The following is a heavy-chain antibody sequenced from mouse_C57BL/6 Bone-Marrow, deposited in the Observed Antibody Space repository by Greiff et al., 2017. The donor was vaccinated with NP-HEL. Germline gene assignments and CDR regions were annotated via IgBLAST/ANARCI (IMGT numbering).Heavy chain of an antibody. D-gene: IGHD2-4*01. CDR3: AREEGADYGWFAY. CDR2: ISDGGSYT. J-gene: IGHJ3*01. CDR1: GFTFSSYA. Sequence: EVKLVESGGGLVKPGGSLKLSCAASGFTFSSYAMPWVRQTPETRLEWVATISDGGSYTYYPDNVKGRFTISRDNAKHNLYLQMSHLKSEDTAMYYCAREEGADYGWFAYWGQGTLVTVSA. V-gene: IGHV5-4*01.